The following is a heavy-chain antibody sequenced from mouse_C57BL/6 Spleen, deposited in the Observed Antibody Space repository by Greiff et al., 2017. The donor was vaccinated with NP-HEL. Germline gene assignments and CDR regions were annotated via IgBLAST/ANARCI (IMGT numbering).Heavy chain of an antibody. D-gene: IGHD1-1*01. Sequence: VQRVESGAELVRPGASVTLSCKASGYTFTDYEMHWVKQTPVHGLEWIGAIDPETGGTAYNQKFKGKAILTADKSSSTAYMELRSLTSEDSAVYYCTRSYYGSRAMDYWGQGTSVTVSS. V-gene: IGHV1-15*01. J-gene: IGHJ4*01. CDR2: IDPETGGT. CDR1: GYTFTDYE. CDR3: TRSYYGSRAMDY.